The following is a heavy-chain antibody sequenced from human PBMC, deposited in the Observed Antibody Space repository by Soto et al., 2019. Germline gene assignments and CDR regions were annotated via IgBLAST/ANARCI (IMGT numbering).Heavy chain of an antibody. V-gene: IGHV1-18*01. CDR1: GYTFTNYG. J-gene: IGHJ6*02. Sequence: QVHLVQSGAEVKKPGASVKVSCKASGYTFTNYGITWVRQAPGQGLEWMGWISAYNGNTNYAQKLQGRVTMTTDTSTSTAYMELRSLRSDDTAVYYCARVSVVITLFRPYYGRDVWGQGTTVTVSS. D-gene: IGHD3-22*01. CDR3: ARVSVVITLFRPYYGRDV. CDR2: ISAYNGNT.